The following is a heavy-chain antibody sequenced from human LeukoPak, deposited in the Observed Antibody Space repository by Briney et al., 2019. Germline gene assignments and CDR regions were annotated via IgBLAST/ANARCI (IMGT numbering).Heavy chain of an antibody. V-gene: IGHV1-18*04. Sequence: GASVKVSCKASGYTFTSYYMDWVRQAPGQGLEWMGWISAYNGNTNYAQKLQGRVTMTTDTSTSTAYMELRSLRSDDTAVYYCARGPPYYGSGSPSGFWGQGTLVTVSS. CDR2: ISAYNGNT. J-gene: IGHJ4*02. CDR1: GYTFTSYY. D-gene: IGHD3-10*01. CDR3: ARGPPYYGSGSPSGF.